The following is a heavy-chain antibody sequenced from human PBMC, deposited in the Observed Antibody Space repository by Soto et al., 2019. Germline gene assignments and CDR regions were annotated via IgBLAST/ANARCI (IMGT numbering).Heavy chain of an antibody. CDR2: IYYSGST. Sequence: PSETLSLTCTVSGGSISSYYWSWIRQPPGKGLEWIGYIYYSGSTNYNPSLKSRVTISVDTSKNQFSLKLSSVTAADTAVYYCARHGIPFYGDLDFDYWGQGTLVTVSS. V-gene: IGHV4-59*08. J-gene: IGHJ4*02. CDR3: ARHGIPFYGDLDFDY. CDR1: GGSISSYY. D-gene: IGHD4-17*01.